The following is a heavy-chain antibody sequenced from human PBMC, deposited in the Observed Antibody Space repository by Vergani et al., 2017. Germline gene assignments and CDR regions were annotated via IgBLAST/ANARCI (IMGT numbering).Heavy chain of an antibody. CDR1: GCTFNQYG. CDR2: TWYDGNNK. CDR3: ARDLRLLYNRFDP. D-gene: IGHD1-14*01. Sequence: QVQLVESGGGVVQPGRSLRLSCAASGCTFNQYGMHWVRQAPGKGLEWVAVTWYDGNNKQYADSVKGRFTISRDNSKSTMYLQMNSLRDEDTGVYYCARDLRLLYNRFDPWGQGTLDTVSS. J-gene: IGHJ5*02. V-gene: IGHV3-33*01.